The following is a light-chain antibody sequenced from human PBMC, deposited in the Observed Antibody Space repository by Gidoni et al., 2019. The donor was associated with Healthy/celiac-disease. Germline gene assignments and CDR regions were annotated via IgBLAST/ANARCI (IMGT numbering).Light chain of an antibody. Sequence: EIVMTQSPATRSLSPGERATLSCRASQSVSSSYLSWYQQKPGQAPRLLIYGASTRATGIPARFSGSGSGTDFTLTISSRQPEDFAVYYCQQGYNLQWTFGQGTKVEIK. CDR1: QSVSSSY. CDR3: QQGYNLQWT. V-gene: IGKV3D-7*01. J-gene: IGKJ1*01. CDR2: GAS.